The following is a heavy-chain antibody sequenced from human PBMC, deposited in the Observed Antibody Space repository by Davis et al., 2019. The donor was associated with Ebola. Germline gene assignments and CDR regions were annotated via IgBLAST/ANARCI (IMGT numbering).Heavy chain of an antibody. J-gene: IGHJ4*02. CDR1: GFTFSNYA. D-gene: IGHD6-19*01. V-gene: IGHV3-7*03. CDR2: IKQDGSQK. CDR3: ARGGAVAGTFDY. Sequence: GESLKISCAASGFTFSNYAMSWVRQAPGKGLEWVANIKQDGSQKYYVDSVKGRCTISTDNAKNSLYLQMNSLRAEDTAVYYCARGGAVAGTFDYWGQGTLVTVSS.